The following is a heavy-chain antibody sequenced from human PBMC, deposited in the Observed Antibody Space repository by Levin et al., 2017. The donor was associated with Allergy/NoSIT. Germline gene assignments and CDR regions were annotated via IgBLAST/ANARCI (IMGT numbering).Heavy chain of an antibody. CDR1: GFTFRDYG. D-gene: IGHD5-18*01. V-gene: IGHV3-33*01. Sequence: QSGGSLRLSCAASGFTFRDYGMHWVRQAPGKGLEWVAVIWYDGSKKYYEDSVKGRFTISRDNSKNTLYLQMSSLRAEDTAMYYCASDIQPYSYYYFHGLDVWDQGTTVTVSS. CDR3: ASDIQPYSYYYFHGLDV. J-gene: IGHJ6*02. CDR2: IWYDGSKK.